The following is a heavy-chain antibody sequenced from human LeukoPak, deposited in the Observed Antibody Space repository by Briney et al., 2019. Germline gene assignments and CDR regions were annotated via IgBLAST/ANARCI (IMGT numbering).Heavy chain of an antibody. CDR3: ARDQGYRWQWLNVDAFDI. V-gene: IGHV1-69*06. CDR2: IIPIFGTA. D-gene: IGHD6-19*01. Sequence: SVKVSCKASGGTFSSYAISWVRQAPGQGLEWMGGIIPIFGTANYAQKFQGRVTITADKSTSTAYMELSSLRSEDTAVYYCARDQGYRWQWLNVDAFDIWGQGTMVTVSS. CDR1: GGTFSSYA. J-gene: IGHJ3*02.